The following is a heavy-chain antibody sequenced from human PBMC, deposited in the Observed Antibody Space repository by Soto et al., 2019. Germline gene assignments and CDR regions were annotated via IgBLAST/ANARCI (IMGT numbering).Heavy chain of an antibody. CDR1: GITFNGFW. V-gene: IGHV3-7*03. CDR2: IKPDGSET. J-gene: IGHJ4*01. Sequence: GGSLRLACAASGITFNGFWRTWDRQAPGQGLEWVANIKPDGSETYYLDSVKGRFTISRDSARDSVYLQMNSLKTEDTAVYYCTTDSHFTMILVRFDFWGLGTLVTVSS. CDR3: TTDSHFTMILVRFDF. D-gene: IGHD3-22*01.